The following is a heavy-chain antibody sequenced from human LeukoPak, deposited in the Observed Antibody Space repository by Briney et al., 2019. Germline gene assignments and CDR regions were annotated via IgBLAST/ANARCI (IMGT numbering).Heavy chain of an antibody. CDR3: ARGSSWPDY. V-gene: IGHV3-74*01. CDR1: GFTFSSYW. Sequence: GGSLRLSCAASGFTFSSYWMHWVRQAPGKGLMWVSLITTDGSSTTYADSVKGRFTISRDNAKNTLYLQMNSLRGEDTAVYYCARGSSWPDYWGQGTLVTVSS. CDR2: ITTDGSST. J-gene: IGHJ4*02. D-gene: IGHD6-13*01.